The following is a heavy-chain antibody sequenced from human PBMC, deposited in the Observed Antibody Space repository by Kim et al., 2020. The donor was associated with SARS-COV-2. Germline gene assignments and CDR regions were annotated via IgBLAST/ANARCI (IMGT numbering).Heavy chain of an antibody. V-gene: IGHV4-31*03. CDR3: ARVNGDIVVVPAAPFDY. D-gene: IGHD2-2*01. CDR1: GGSISSGGYY. Sequence: SETLSLTCTVSGGSISSGGYYWSWIRQHPGKGLEWIGYIYYSGSTYYNPSLKSRVTISVDMSKNQFSLKLSSVTAADTAVYYCARVNGDIVVVPAAPFDYWGQGTLVTGSS. CDR2: IYYSGST. J-gene: IGHJ4*02.